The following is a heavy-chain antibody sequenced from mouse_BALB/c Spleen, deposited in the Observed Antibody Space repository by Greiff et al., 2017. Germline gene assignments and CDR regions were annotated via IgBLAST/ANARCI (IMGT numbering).Heavy chain of an antibody. CDR2: ISSGGGST. Sequence: EVKLVESGGGLVKPGGSLKLSCAASGFAFSSYDMSWVRQTPEKRLEWVAYISSGGGSTYYPDTVKGRFTISRDNAKNTLYLQMSSLKSEDTAMYYCARRRGYYYGSYYFDYWGQGTTLTVSS. J-gene: IGHJ2*01. V-gene: IGHV5-12-1*01. CDR3: ARRRGYYYGSYYFDY. D-gene: IGHD1-1*01. CDR1: GFAFSSYD.